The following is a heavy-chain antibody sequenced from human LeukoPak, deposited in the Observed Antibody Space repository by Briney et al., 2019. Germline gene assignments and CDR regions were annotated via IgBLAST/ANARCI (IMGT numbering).Heavy chain of an antibody. CDR1: GFTFSDDK. Sequence: GGSLRLSCAPSGFTFSDDKMRWSREAPEAGLERVSSIRRSGSTKYYSDSDKCRVTIHRDNGKNSLYMQMNSLRADDTAFYHRPRLGGDCSGYLVDHYMDVWGKGTTVTVSS. D-gene: IGHD2-15*01. CDR2: IRRSGSTK. V-gene: IGHV3-11*04. J-gene: IGHJ6*03. CDR3: PRLGGDCSGYLVDHYMDV.